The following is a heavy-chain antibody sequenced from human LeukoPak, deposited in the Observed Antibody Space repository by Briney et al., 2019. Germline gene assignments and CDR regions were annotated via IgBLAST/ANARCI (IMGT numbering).Heavy chain of an antibody. D-gene: IGHD2-2*01. J-gene: IGHJ4*02. Sequence: GGSLRLSCAASGFTFSSYGMSWVRQAPGKGLEWVSGISGSGSTTYYADSVKGRFTISRDNSKNTLYLQMNSLRAEDTAVYYCAKSSCSPDYWGQGTLVTVSS. V-gene: IGHV3-23*01. CDR3: AKSSCSPDY. CDR1: GFTFSSYG. CDR2: ISGSGSTT.